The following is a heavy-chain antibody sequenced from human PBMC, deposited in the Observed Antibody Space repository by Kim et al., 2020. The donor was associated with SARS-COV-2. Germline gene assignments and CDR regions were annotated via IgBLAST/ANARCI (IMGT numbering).Heavy chain of an antibody. J-gene: IGHJ6*02. CDR3: TTDPRGFSYGYYYGMDG. CDR2: IRSKDDGGTT. Sequence: GGSLRLSCAASGFTFTNAWMTWVRQAPGKGLEWVAHIRSKDDGGTTDYATPVKGRFTISRDDSTSTLYLQMNSLRAEDTAVYYCTTDPRGFSYGYYYGMDGWGQGTTVTAS. V-gene: IGHV3-15*05. D-gene: IGHD3-16*01. CDR1: GFTFTNAW.